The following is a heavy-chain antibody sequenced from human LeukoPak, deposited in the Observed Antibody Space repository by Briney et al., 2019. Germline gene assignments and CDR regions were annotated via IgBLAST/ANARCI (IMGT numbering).Heavy chain of an antibody. CDR1: RYTFTRYG. J-gene: IGHJ4*02. V-gene: IGHV1-18*01. Sequence: ASVKVSCKASRYTFTRYGISRVRQAPGQGLEWMGWISAYNGNTNYAQKLQGRVTMTTDTSTSTAYMELRSLRSDDTAVYYCARGGVGATIEDYWGQGTLVTVSS. D-gene: IGHD1-26*01. CDR3: ARGGVGATIEDY. CDR2: ISAYNGNT.